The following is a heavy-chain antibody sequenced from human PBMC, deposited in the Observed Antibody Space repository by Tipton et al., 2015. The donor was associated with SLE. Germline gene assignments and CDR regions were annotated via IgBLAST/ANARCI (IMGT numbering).Heavy chain of an antibody. CDR3: ARRGSFSFDP. Sequence: TLSLTCAVYGESFSGYYWSWIRQPPGKGLEWVGEITHSGSTNYNPSLKSRVSISVDTSKNQFSLKVSSVTAADTAVYYCARRGSFSFDPWGQGTLVTVSS. J-gene: IGHJ5*02. CDR2: ITHSGST. CDR1: GESFSGYY. D-gene: IGHD3-16*01. V-gene: IGHV4-34*01.